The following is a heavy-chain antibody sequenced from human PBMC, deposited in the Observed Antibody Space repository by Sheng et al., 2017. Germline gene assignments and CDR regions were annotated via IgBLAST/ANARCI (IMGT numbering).Heavy chain of an antibody. CDR3: TTDGMGWYQAYGPYFDY. CDR1: GFTFSNAW. CDR2: IKSKTDGGTT. Sequence: EVQVVESGGGLVKPGGSLRLSCAASGFTFSNAWMSWVRQAPGKGLEWVGRIKSKTDGGTTDYAAPVKGRFTISRDDSKNTLYLQMNSLKTEDTAVYYCTTDGMGWYQAYGPYFDYWGQGTLVTVSS. D-gene: IGHD2-15*01. V-gene: IGHV3-15*01. J-gene: IGHJ4*02.